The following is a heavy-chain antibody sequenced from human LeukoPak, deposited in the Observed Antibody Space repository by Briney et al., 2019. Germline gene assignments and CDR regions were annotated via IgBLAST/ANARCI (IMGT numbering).Heavy chain of an antibody. J-gene: IGHJ4*02. CDR1: GFSFSTYG. CDR2: IWYDASGQ. Sequence: GRSLRLSCAASGFSFSTYGMHWVRQAPGKGLEWVAMIWYDASGQHYADSVKGRFTISRDTSKNTLYLQMNSLRAEDTAVYLCARDSLYDDNGYYHYFDYWGRGTLVTVSS. D-gene: IGHD3-22*01. CDR3: ARDSLYDDNGYYHYFDY. V-gene: IGHV3-33*01.